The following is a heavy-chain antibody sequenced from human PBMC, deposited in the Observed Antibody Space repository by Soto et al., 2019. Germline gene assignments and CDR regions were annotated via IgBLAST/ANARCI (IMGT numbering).Heavy chain of an antibody. V-gene: IGHV3-33*01. Sequence: QVHLVESGGGAVQPGRSLRVSCEASGFIFSSYGMHWVRQAPGKGLEWVAFINYDGSNKFYGDSVKGRFTISRDNSKKPLYLQMRRLGGEETAVYYCARCKQKVMHWAVGVWGQGATVTGTS. CDR1: GFIFSSYG. CDR3: ARCKQKVMHWAVGV. D-gene: IGHD2-21*01. CDR2: INYDGSNK. J-gene: IGHJ6*02.